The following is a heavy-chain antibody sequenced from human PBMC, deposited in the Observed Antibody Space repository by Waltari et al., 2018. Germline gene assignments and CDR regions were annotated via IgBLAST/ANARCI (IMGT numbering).Heavy chain of an antibody. CDR3: GNLAR. Sequence: QVQIHQWGAGLLRPSETLSLTCAVSGGSFNDYSWSWIRQLPGKGLEWIGQINHSGDTDYNPSLMSRVSMSVDTSKKQVSLKLTSVTAADTAMYYCGNLARWGQGTRVTVSS. CDR1: GGSFNDYS. CDR2: INHSGDT. J-gene: IGHJ3*01. D-gene: IGHD1-1*01. V-gene: IGHV4-34*01.